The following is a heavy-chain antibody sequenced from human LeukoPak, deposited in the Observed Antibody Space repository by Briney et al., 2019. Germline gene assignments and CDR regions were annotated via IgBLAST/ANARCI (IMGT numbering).Heavy chain of an antibody. V-gene: IGHV3-33*01. CDR1: GFTFRSYG. CDR3: ARDPYVTGSTRVLI. Sequence: GGSLRLSCAASGFTFRSYGMHWVRQAPGKGLEWVAVIWYDGSNKYYADSVKGRFTISRDNSKNTLYLQINSLRAEDTAVYYSARDPYVTGSTRVLISGQGGIFSVSS. CDR2: IWYDGSNK. J-gene: IGHJ3*02. D-gene: IGHD3-10*01.